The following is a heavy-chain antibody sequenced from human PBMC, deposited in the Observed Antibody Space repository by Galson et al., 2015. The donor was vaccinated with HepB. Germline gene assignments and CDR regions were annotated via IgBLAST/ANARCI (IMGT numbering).Heavy chain of an antibody. CDR3: ARDRCSSTSCHTYYYYYGMDV. J-gene: IGHJ6*02. CDR2: TYYRSKWYN. Sequence: CAISGDSVSSNSAAWNWIRQSPSRGLEWLGRTYYRSKWYNDYAVSVKSRITINPDTSKNQFSLQLNSVTPEDTAVYYCARDRCSSTSCHTYYYYYGMDVWGQGTTVTVSS. D-gene: IGHD2-2*02. V-gene: IGHV6-1*01. CDR1: GDSVSSNSAA.